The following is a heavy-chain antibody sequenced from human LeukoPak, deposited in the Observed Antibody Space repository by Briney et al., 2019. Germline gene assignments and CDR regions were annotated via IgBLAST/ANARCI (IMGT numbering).Heavy chain of an antibody. D-gene: IGHD6-13*01. CDR3: ARDPLGEAASAGIRYFYYGMDV. CDR1: GGTFSSYA. J-gene: IGHJ6*02. CDR2: IIPIFGTV. V-gene: IGHV1-69*13. Sequence: GASVKVSCKASGGTFSSYAISRVRQAPGQGLEWMGLIIPIFGTVNYAQKFQGRVTITADESASAAYMELSSLRSEDTAVYYCARDPLGEAASAGIRYFYYGMDVWGQGATVTVSS.